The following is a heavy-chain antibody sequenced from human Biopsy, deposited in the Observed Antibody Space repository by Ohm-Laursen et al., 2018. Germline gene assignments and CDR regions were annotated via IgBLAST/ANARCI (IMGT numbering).Heavy chain of an antibody. CDR3: ARTPGKAVAGRFLDL. V-gene: IGHV4-4*07. CDR2: IYSSGGS. D-gene: IGHD6-19*01. CDR1: GGSTNDYF. J-gene: IGHJ2*01. Sequence: SDTLSLTCSVSGGSTNDYFWSWIRQPAGETLEWIGRIYSSGGSSYNPSLKSRISMSMDTSNNQFSLTLTSVTAADTAVYYCARTPGKAVAGRFLDLWVRGTLVTVSS.